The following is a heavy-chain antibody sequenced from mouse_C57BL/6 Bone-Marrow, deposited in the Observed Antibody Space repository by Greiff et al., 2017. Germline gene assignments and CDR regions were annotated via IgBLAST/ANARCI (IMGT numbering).Heavy chain of an antibody. Sequence: DVQLQESGGGLVQPGGSLKLSCAASGFTFSDYHMYWVRQTPEKRLEWVAYISNGGGSTYYPDTVKGRFTISRDNAKNTLYLQMSRLKSEDTAMYYCAREGVYYASFAYWGQGTLVTVSA. J-gene: IGHJ3*01. D-gene: IGHD2-1*01. CDR3: AREGVYYASFAY. CDR1: GFTFSDYH. V-gene: IGHV5-12*01. CDR2: ISNGGGST.